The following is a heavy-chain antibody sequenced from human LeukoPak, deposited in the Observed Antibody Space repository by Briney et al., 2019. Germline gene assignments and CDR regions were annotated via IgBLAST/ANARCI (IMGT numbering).Heavy chain of an antibody. CDR2: IYYSGST. CDR3: ARARPYDSSFDY. J-gene: IGHJ4*02. Sequence: SETLSLTCTVSGGSISSGDYYWSWIRQPPGKGLEWIGYIYYSGSTSYYPSLKSRVTISVDASKNQFSLKLSSVTAADTAVYYCARARPYDSSFDYWAREPWSPSPQ. V-gene: IGHV4-30-4*08. D-gene: IGHD3-22*01. CDR1: GGSISSGDYY.